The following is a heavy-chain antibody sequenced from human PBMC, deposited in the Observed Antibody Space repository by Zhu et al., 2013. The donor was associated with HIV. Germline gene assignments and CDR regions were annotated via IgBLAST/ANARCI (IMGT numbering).Heavy chain of an antibody. Sequence: QMRLVQSGSELKVPGSSVKVSCKASGGTLNKHVISWVRQAPGQGLEWMGGIIPIFGTANYAQKFQGRVTITADESTSTAYMELSSLRSEDTAVYYCARDYGNYYDSSGYYYNNWFDPWGQGTLVTVSS. CDR3: ARDYGNYYDSSGYYYNNWFDP. CDR1: GGTLNKHV. J-gene: IGHJ5*02. D-gene: IGHD3-22*01. V-gene: IGHV1-69*01. CDR2: IIPIFGTA.